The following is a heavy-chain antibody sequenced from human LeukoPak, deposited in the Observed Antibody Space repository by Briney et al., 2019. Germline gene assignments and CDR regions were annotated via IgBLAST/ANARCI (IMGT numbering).Heavy chain of an antibody. D-gene: IGHD4-11*01. CDR2: ISSSGSTI. CDR3: AREPNDYSNYNWFDP. CDR1: GFTFSSYE. Sequence: GGSLRLSCAASGFTFSSYEMHWVRQASGKGLEWVSYISSSGSTIYYADSVKGRFTISRDNAKNSLYLQMNSLRAEDTAVYYCAREPNDYSNYNWFDPWGQGTLVTVSS. V-gene: IGHV3-48*03. J-gene: IGHJ5*02.